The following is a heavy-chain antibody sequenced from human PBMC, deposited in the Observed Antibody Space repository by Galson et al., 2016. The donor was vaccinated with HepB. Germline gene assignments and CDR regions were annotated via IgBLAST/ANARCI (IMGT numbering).Heavy chain of an antibody. Sequence: SLRLSCAASGFSFSTYGMHWVRQAPGKGLEWVAVIWYDGSKEYYADSVKGRFTISRDNSKNTLYLQMNSLRGEDTAVYYCARGRAGWNNFLYYWGQGTLVIVSS. J-gene: IGHJ4*02. D-gene: IGHD1/OR15-1a*01. V-gene: IGHV3-33*01. CDR2: IWYDGSKE. CDR1: GFSFSTYG. CDR3: ARGRAGWNNFLYY.